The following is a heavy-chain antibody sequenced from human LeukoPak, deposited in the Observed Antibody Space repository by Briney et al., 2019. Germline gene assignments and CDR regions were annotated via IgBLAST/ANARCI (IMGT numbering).Heavy chain of an antibody. CDR1: GGSISSSSYY. CDR3: ARAGIVVVPAGYYYGMDV. Sequence: SETLSLTCTVSGGSISSSSYYWGWIRQPPGKGLEWIGSIYYSGSTYYNPSLKSRVTISVDTSKNQFSLKLSSVTAADTAVYYCARAGIVVVPAGYYYGMDVWGQGTTVTVSS. V-gene: IGHV4-39*07. D-gene: IGHD2-2*01. CDR2: IYYSGST. J-gene: IGHJ6*02.